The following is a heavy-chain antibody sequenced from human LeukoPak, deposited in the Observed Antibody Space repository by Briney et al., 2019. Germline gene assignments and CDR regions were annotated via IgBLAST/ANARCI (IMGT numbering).Heavy chain of an antibody. CDR3: ARRVIMSATGVPDTWLDP. J-gene: IGHJ5*02. D-gene: IGHD2-8*02. CDR1: GGSISNYY. V-gene: IGHV4-59*08. Sequence: PFETLSLTCTVSGGSISNYYWNWIRQPPGKGLEWVGHISYSGGTKYNPSLQSRVTISIDTSKNQFSMNLSSVTAADAAVYYCARRVIMSATGVPDTWLDPWGQGILVTVSS. CDR2: ISYSGGT.